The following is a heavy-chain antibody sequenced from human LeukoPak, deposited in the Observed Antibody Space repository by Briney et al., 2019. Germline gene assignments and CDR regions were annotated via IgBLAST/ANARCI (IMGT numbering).Heavy chain of an antibody. J-gene: IGHJ3*02. D-gene: IGHD2-21*02. V-gene: IGHV3-73*01. Sequence: GGSLRLSCAASGFTFSGSAMHWVRQASGKGLEWVGRIRSKANSYATAYAASVKGRFTISRDDSKNTAYLQMNSLKTEDTAVYYCTRLYCGGDCSDDAFDIWGQGTMVTVSS. CDR3: TRLYCGGDCSDDAFDI. CDR1: GFTFSGSA. CDR2: IRSKANSYAT.